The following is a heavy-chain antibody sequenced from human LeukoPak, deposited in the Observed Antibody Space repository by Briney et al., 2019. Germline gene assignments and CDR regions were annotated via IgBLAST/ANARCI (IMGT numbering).Heavy chain of an antibody. CDR1: GFIVGNNY. CDR2: IYSVGSI. J-gene: IGHJ3*02. CDR3: AREPKGLTGTTGVDI. Sequence: PGGSLRLPCAASGFIVGNNYMSWVRQAPGKGLEWVSVIYSVGSIYYADSVKGRFTISRDNSKNMLYLQMNSLRAEDTAVYYCAREPKGLTGTTGVDIWGQGTMVTVSS. V-gene: IGHV3-66*01. D-gene: IGHD1/OR15-1a*01.